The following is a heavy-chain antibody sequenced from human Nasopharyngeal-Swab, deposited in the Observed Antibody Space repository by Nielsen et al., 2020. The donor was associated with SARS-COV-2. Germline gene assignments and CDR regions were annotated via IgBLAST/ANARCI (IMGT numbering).Heavy chain of an antibody. CDR3: AKDLKPFGSGSYYYYYMDV. V-gene: IGHV3-30*18. CDR1: GFTFSSYG. J-gene: IGHJ6*03. Sequence: GESLKISCAASGFTFSSYGMHWVRQAPGTGLEWVAVISYDGSNKYYADSVKGRFTISRDNSKNTLYLQMNSLRAEDTAVYYCAKDLKPFGSGSYYYYYMDVWGKGTTVTVSS. D-gene: IGHD3-10*01. CDR2: ISYDGSNK.